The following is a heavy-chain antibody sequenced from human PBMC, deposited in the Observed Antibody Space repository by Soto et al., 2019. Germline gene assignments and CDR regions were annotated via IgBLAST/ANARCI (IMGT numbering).Heavy chain of an antibody. D-gene: IGHD3-10*01. Sequence: EVQLVQSGAEVRKPGESLKISCKTSGSDFRRHWIGWVRQLPGKGLEWMAMIYSGDSDARYSPSFQGQVTISVDDSITTAYLQWSILKTSDSGMYYCARRNPYGSGSYDYWGQGTLVTVSS. V-gene: IGHV5-51*03. CDR2: IYSGDSDA. CDR3: ARRNPYGSGSYDY. J-gene: IGHJ4*02. CDR1: GSDFRRHW.